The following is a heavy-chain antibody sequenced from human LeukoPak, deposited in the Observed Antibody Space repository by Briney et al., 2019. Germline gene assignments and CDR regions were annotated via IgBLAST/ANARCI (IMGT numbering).Heavy chain of an antibody. D-gene: IGHD3-10*01. V-gene: IGHV4-39*07. CDR2: IYYSGST. CDR1: GGSISSSSYY. Sequence: SETLSLTCTVSGGSISSSSYYWGWIRQPPGKGLEWIGSIYYSGSTYYNPSLKSRVTISVDTSKNQFSLKLSSVAAADTAVYYCARVTYYYGSGSYYADYWGQGTLVTVSS. CDR3: ARVTYYYGSGSYYADY. J-gene: IGHJ4*02.